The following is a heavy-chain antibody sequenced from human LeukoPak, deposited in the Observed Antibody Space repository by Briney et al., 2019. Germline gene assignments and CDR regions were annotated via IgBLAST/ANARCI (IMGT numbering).Heavy chain of an antibody. CDR2: INHSGST. CDR3: ARGGRYSYGYVDY. J-gene: IGHJ4*02. Sequence: SETLSLTCAVYGGSFSGYYWSWIRQPPGKGLEWIGEINHSGSTNYNPSLKSRVTISVDTSKNQFSLKLSSVTAADTAVYYCARGGRYSYGYVDYWGQGTLATVSS. D-gene: IGHD5-18*01. CDR1: GGSFSGYY. V-gene: IGHV4-34*01.